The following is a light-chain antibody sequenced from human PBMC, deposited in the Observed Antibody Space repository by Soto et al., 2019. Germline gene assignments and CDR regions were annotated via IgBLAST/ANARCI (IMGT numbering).Light chain of an antibody. J-gene: IGKJ1*01. Sequence: EIVMTQSPGTLSVSPGERATLSCRASQSVSSNLAWYQQKPGQAPRLLIYGASTRATGIPARFSGSRSGTEFTLTISSLQSEDFPVYYCQQYNNWPRTFGQGTKVQIK. CDR1: QSVSSN. CDR2: GAS. CDR3: QQYNNWPRT. V-gene: IGKV3-15*01.